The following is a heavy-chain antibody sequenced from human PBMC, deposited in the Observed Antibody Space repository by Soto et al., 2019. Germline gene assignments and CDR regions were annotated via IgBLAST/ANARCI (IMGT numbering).Heavy chain of an antibody. CDR1: GYTFTSYG. CDR2: TIPNFGTA. V-gene: IGHV1-69*13. Sequence: SVKVSCKASGYTFTSYGVSWVRQAPGQGLEWMGGTIPNFGTAHDALKFQGRVTISADESTSTAYMELSSLRYEDTAVYYCARIRSDSSSYYLDYWGQGTPVTVSS. CDR3: ARIRSDSSSYYLDY. J-gene: IGHJ4*02. D-gene: IGHD3-22*01.